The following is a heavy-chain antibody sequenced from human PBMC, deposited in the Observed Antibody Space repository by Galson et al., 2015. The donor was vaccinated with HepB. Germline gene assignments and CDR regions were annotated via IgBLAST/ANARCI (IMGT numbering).Heavy chain of an antibody. Sequence: SLRLSCAASGFTFSSYAMSWVRQAPGKGLEWVSAISGSGGSTYYADSVKGRFTISRDNSKNTLYLQMNSLRAEDTAVYYCAKDGRKSTGDYGLLRRAPYWGQGTLVTVSS. V-gene: IGHV3-23*01. CDR2: ISGSGGST. CDR1: GFTFSSYA. J-gene: IGHJ4*02. CDR3: AKDGRKSTGDYGLLRRAPY. D-gene: IGHD4-17*01.